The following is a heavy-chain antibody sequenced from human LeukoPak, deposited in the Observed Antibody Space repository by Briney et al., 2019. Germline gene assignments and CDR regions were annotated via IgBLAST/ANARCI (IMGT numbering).Heavy chain of an antibody. CDR2: VNRDGSET. Sequence: GGSLRLSCAASGFALSSHWMTWVRQVPGRGPEWVANVNRDGSETYYLDSVKGRFTISKDNAKNSLYLQMNSLRAEDTAVYYCARDRSSTVVIPYYYCGMDVWGQGTTVTVSS. CDR3: ARDRSSTVVIPYYYCGMDV. V-gene: IGHV3-7*03. J-gene: IGHJ6*02. CDR1: GFALSSHW. D-gene: IGHD4-23*01.